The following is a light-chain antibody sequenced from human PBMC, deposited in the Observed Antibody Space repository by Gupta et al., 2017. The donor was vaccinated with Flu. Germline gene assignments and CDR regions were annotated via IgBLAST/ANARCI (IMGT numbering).Light chain of an antibody. Sequence: DILMTQSPPSLAASVGDRVTITCRASQTISNYVNWYQQKPGEAPKFLIYAASSLQSGVPSRFSGSGSGTYFTLTISSLQPEDFATYYCQQSYRPPWTFGHGTKVEIK. CDR1: QTISNY. V-gene: IGKV1-39*01. CDR2: AAS. J-gene: IGKJ1*01. CDR3: QQSYRPPWT.